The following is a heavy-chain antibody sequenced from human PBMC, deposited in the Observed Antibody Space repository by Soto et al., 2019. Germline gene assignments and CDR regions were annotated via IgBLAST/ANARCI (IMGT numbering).Heavy chain of an antibody. V-gene: IGHV4-59*01. D-gene: IGHD5-12*01. CDR3: ARRDGYNRFDY. J-gene: IGHJ4*02. Sequence: ASETLSLTCTVSGGSISNNFWSWIRQSPGKGLEWIGYIHYTGSTNYNPSLKSRVTISVDTSKNQLSLRLSPVTAADTAVYYCARRDGYNRFDYWGQGALVTVSS. CDR2: IHYTGST. CDR1: GGSISNNF.